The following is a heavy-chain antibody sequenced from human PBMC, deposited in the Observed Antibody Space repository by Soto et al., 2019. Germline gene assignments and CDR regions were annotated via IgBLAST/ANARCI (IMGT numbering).Heavy chain of an antibody. CDR3: ARDRVGQLEYGMDV. D-gene: IGHD6-13*01. CDR2: ISSSSSYI. V-gene: IGHV3-21*01. CDR1: GFTFSSYS. Sequence: PGGSLRLSCAASGFTFSSYSMNWVRQAPGKGLEWVSSISSSSSYIYYADSVKGRFTISRDNAKNSLYLQMNSLRAEDTAVYYSARDRVGQLEYGMDVWGQGTKVTVSS. J-gene: IGHJ6*02.